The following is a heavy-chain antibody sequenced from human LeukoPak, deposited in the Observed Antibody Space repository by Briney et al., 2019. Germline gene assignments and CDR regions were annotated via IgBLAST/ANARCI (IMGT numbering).Heavy chain of an antibody. V-gene: IGHV4-4*07. CDR3: ARDRDYYDNSVYALFEY. Sequence: SETLSLTCTVSGVSISSYYWSWIRQPAGKGLEWIGHIHTSGSTSYNPSLKSRVTMSVDTSENQFSLKLSCVTAADTAVYYCARDRDYYDNSVYALFEYWGQGTLVTVSS. CDR1: GVSISSYY. D-gene: IGHD3-22*01. CDR2: IHTSGST. J-gene: IGHJ4*02.